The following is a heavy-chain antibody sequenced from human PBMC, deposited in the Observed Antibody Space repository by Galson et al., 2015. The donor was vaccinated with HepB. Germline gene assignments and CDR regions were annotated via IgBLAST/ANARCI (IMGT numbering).Heavy chain of an antibody. V-gene: IGHV5-51*01. Sequence: QSGAEVKKPGESLKISCEGSGYSFTNYWIDWVRQMPGKGLESMGIIYPADSDTRYSLSFQGQVTISADKSISTAYLQWSSLKASDTAMYFCARRRLGSGWSPVIDSWGQGTLVTVSS. CDR1: GYSFTNYW. D-gene: IGHD6-19*01. J-gene: IGHJ4*02. CDR3: ARRRLGSGWSPVIDS. CDR2: IYPADSDT.